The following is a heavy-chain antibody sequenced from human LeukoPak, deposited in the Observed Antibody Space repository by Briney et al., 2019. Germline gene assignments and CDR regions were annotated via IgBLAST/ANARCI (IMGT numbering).Heavy chain of an antibody. CDR3: ARARGSNDVFDI. J-gene: IGHJ3*02. D-gene: IGHD3-16*01. V-gene: IGHV4-39*02. Sequence: SETLSLTCTVSGGSISSSSYFWGWPRQPPGKGLEWIGTIFYRGNTYYNPSIKSRVIISVDTSKNQFSLKLNSVTAADTAVYYCARARGSNDVFDIWGQGTLVTVSS. CDR2: IFYRGNT. CDR1: GGSISSSSYF.